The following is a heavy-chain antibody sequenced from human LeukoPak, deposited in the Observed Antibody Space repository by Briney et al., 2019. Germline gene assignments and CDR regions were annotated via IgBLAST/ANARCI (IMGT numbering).Heavy chain of an antibody. CDR1: GFTFSSYG. Sequence: GGTLRLSFSASGFTFSSYGISWVRQAPRKGLEWVSAISGSGGSTYYADSVKGRFTISRDNSKNTLYLQMNSLRAEDTAVYYCAKDQEAKWELLRPADYWGQGTLVTVSS. J-gene: IGHJ4*02. CDR3: AKDQEAKWELLRPADY. D-gene: IGHD1-26*01. V-gene: IGHV3-23*01. CDR2: ISGSGGST.